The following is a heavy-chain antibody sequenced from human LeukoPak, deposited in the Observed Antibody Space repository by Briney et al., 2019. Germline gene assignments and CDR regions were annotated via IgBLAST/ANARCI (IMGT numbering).Heavy chain of an antibody. D-gene: IGHD6-13*01. CDR3: ASDQDSSSCYGTRGAFDI. J-gene: IGHJ3*02. CDR1: GFTFSSYW. Sequence: PGGSLRLSCAASGFTFSSYWMSWVRQAPGKGLEWVANIKQDGSEKYYVDSVEGRFTITRDNAKNTMYLQMNSLRAEDTAVYYCASDQDSSSCYGTRGAFDIWGQGTMVTVSS. V-gene: IGHV3-7*01. CDR2: IKQDGSEK.